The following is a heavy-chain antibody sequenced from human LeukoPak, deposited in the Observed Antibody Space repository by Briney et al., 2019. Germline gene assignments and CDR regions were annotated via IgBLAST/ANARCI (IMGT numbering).Heavy chain of an antibody. Sequence: PSETLSLTCAVSGGSFSGKYWTWIRQPPGKGLEWIGEITHSGSTYYNPSLKSRVTISVDTSKNQFSLKLNYVTAADTAVYYCARDLMTWGQGTLVTVSS. CDR1: GGSFSGKY. J-gene: IGHJ4*02. CDR2: ITHSGST. V-gene: IGHV4-34*01. CDR3: ARDLMT.